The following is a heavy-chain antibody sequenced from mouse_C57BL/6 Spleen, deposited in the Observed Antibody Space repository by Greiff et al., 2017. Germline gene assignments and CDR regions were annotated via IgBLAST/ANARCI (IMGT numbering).Heavy chain of an antibody. V-gene: IGHV1-69*01. CDR3: ARDGSSSPGFAY. D-gene: IGHD1-1*01. CDR2: IDPSDSYT. J-gene: IGHJ3*01. CDR1: GYTFTSYW. Sequence: QVHVKQPGAELVMPGASVKLSCKASGYTFTSYWMHWVKQRPGQGLEWIGEIDPSDSYTNYNQKFKGKATLTVDKSSSTAYMQLSSLTSEDSAVYYCARDGSSSPGFAYWGQGTLVTVSA.